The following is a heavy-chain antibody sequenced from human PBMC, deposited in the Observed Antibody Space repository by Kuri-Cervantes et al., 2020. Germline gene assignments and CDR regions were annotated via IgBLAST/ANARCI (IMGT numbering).Heavy chain of an antibody. CDR3: IRDRVNPQDYFYLDV. V-gene: IGHV3-53*04. Sequence: GGSLRLSCAASGFTVSSNYMSWVRQAPGKGLEWVSVIYSGGSTYYADSVKGRFTISRHNSKNTLYLQMNSLRAEDTAVYYCIRDRVNPQDYFYLDVWGKGTTVTVSS. J-gene: IGHJ6*03. CDR1: GFTVSSNY. CDR2: IYSGGST. D-gene: IGHD1-14*01.